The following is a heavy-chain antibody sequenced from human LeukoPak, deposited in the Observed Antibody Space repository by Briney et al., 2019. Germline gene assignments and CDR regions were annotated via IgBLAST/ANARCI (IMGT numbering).Heavy chain of an antibody. CDR1: GFTFSSYE. V-gene: IGHV3-48*03. D-gene: IGHD6-19*01. J-gene: IGHJ4*02. CDR2: ISSGSTI. Sequence: GGSLRLSCAASGFTFSSYEMNWVRQAPGKGLEWVSYISSGSTIYDADSVKGRFTISRDNAKNSLYLQMNSLRAEDTAVYYYARESIAVAGAPFDYWGQGTLVTVSS. CDR3: ARESIAVAGAPFDY.